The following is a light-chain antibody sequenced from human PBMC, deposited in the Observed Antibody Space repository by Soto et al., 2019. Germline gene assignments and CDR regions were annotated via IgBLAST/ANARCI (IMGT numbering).Light chain of an antibody. CDR3: QQANSFPLT. CDR1: QSISRW. J-gene: IGKJ4*01. CDR2: DAS. Sequence: DIQMTQSPSTLAASLGDRVTITCRASQSISRWFAWYQQKPGKAPKLLIYDASSLESGVPSRFRGSGSGTEFTLTISSLQPEDSEAYYCQQANSFPLTFGGGTKVDIK. V-gene: IGKV1-5*01.